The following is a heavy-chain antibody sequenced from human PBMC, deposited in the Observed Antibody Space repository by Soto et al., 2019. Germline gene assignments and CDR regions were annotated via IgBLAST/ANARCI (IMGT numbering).Heavy chain of an antibody. CDR2: IIPIFGTA. J-gene: IGHJ4*02. D-gene: IGHD6-19*01. V-gene: IGHV1-69*13. CDR1: GGTFSSYA. Sequence: SVKVSCKASGGTFSSYAISWVRQAPGQGLEWMGGIIPIFGTANYAQKFQGRVTITVDESTSTAYMELSSLRSEDTAVYYCARAAKYAVAGPMAFYFDYWGQGTLVTVSS. CDR3: ARAAKYAVAGPMAFYFDY.